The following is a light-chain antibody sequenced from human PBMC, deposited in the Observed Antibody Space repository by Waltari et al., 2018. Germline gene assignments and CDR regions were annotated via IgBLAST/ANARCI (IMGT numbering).Light chain of an antibody. CDR2: EPT. Sequence: QSALSQPASVSGSPGQSLTITCTGASTDLASYNLVAWYQHHPNRAPKLIIYEPTKRPSGVSHRFSGAKSGAAASLRISGLQADDEADYYCCSYTGSSTSYGCGGGTKVTVL. CDR1: STDLASYNL. V-gene: IGLV2-23*01. J-gene: IGLJ1*01. CDR3: CSYTGSSTSYG.